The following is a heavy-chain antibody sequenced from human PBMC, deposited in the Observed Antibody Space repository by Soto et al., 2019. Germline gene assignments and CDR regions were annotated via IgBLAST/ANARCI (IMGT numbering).Heavy chain of an antibody. V-gene: IGHV3-30-3*01. CDR2: MSYDGSQK. Sequence: QVQLVESGGGVVQPGRSLSLSCAASGFIFSTYTMHWVRQAPGKGLEWLTVMSYDGSQKYYADSVKGRLTISRDNSKNTVYLQMTGQSAEDTAVYHCAIAKSSSWHNFDYWGQGTLVTVSS. CDR1: GFIFSTYT. CDR3: AIAKSSSWHNFDY. D-gene: IGHD6-13*01. J-gene: IGHJ4*02.